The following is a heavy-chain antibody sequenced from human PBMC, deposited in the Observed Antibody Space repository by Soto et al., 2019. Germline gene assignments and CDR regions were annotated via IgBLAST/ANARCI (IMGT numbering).Heavy chain of an antibody. V-gene: IGHV2-26*01. CDR1: GFSLSNARMG. CDR2: IFSNDEK. D-gene: IGHD4-17*01. Sequence: QVTLKESGPVLVKPTETLTLTCTVSGFSLSNARMGVSWIRQPPGKALEWLAHIFSNDEKSYSTSLKSRLTISKDTSKSQVVLTMTNMDPVDTATYYCARTDAAYGDPNGGFDYWGQGTLVTVSS. CDR3: ARTDAAYGDPNGGFDY. J-gene: IGHJ4*02.